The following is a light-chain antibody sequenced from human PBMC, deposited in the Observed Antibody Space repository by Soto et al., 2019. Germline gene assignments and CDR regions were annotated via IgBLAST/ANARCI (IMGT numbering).Light chain of an antibody. CDR1: SSDVGAYNY. CDR3: SSYTSSSTVV. CDR2: DVC. Sequence: QSALTQPASVSGSPGQSITISCTGTSSDVGAYNYVSWYQQHPGKAPKLMIYDVCNRPSGVSNRFSGSKSGNTASLTISGLQAEDEADYYCSSYTSSSTVVFGGGTKLTVL. V-gene: IGLV2-14*01. J-gene: IGLJ2*01.